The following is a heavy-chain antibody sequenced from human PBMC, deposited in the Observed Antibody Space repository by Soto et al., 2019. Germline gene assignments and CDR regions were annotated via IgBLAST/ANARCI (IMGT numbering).Heavy chain of an antibody. CDR2: ISASGRSI. J-gene: IGHJ5*02. D-gene: IGHD3-10*01. CDR3: ATMRVIITDGFDP. Sequence: GSLRLPYAASGFSFISYTIHWISQAPGKGLEWVAYISASGRSIYYADSLKVRSTISRDNAKSSLYLQMNSLRAEDTAVYYCATMRVIITDGFDPWGQGTLVTVSS. CDR1: GFSFISYT. V-gene: IGHV3-48*01.